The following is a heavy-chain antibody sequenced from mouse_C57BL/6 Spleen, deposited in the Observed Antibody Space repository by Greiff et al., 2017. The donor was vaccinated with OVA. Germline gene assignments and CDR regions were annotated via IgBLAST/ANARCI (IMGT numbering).Heavy chain of an antibody. CDR1: GYSFTSYY. CDR3: ARAIGHAMDY. J-gene: IGHJ4*01. Sequence: VQLQQSGPELVKPGASVKISCKASGYSFTSYYIHWVKQRPGQGLEWIGWIYPGSGKTKYNEKFKGKATLTADTSSSTAYMQLSSLTSEDSAVYYCARAIGHAMDYWGQGTSVTVSS. V-gene: IGHV1-66*01. CDR2: IYPGSGKT.